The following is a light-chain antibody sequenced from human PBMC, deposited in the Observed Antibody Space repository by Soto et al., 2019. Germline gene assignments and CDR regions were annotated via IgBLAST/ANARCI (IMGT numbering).Light chain of an antibody. CDR1: QSISNN. V-gene: IGKV3-15*01. CDR2: FAS. CDR3: QHYNKWPLT. Sequence: EIVMTQSPAALSVSPGDKVTLSCRASQSISNNLAWYQQKPGQAPRLLIYFASTRATGIPARFSGSGSGTEFSLTISSLQSEDLGLYYCQHYNKWPLTFGGGTKLETK. J-gene: IGKJ4*01.